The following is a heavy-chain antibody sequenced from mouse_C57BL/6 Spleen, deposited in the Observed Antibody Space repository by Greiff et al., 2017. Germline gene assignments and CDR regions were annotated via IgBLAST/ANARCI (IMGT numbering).Heavy chain of an antibody. CDR1: GYTFTSYW. D-gene: IGHD1-1*01. V-gene: IGHV1-53*01. CDR2: INPSNGGT. J-gene: IGHJ1*03. Sequence: VQLRQPGTELVKPGASGYTFTSYWMHWVKQRPGQGLEWIGNINPSNGGTNYNEKFKSKATLTVDKSSSTAYMQLSSLTSEDSAVYYCCLLPYFDVWGTGTTVTVSS. CDR3: CLLPYFDV.